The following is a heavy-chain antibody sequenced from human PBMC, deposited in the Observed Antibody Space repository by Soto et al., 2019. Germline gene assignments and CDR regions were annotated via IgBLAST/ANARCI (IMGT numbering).Heavy chain of an antibody. V-gene: IGHV3-23*01. CDR1: GFTFSSYA. D-gene: IGHD3-22*01. J-gene: IGHJ4*02. CDR3: AKFAVVVIKGWLQPNFDY. CDR2: VSPTGGTT. Sequence: DVQLLESGGGLVQPGGSLRLSCAASGFTFSSYAMNWVRQAPGKGLEWVSAVSPTGGTTYYADSVKGRFTISRDNSKNTLYLQMNSLGAEDTAVYYCAKFAVVVIKGWLQPNFDYWGQGTLVTVSS.